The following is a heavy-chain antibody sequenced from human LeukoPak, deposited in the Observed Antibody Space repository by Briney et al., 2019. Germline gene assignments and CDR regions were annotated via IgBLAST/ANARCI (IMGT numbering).Heavy chain of an antibody. J-gene: IGHJ4*02. CDR3: ATYTTGYFDH. Sequence: GESLQISFQSSGYRFTNYWIGWVRQMPGKGLEWMGIIYPGDSDVRYSPSFQGQVTFSADKSITTAYLQWGSLKASDTAMYYCATYTTGYFDHWGQGTLVTVSS. V-gene: IGHV5-51*01. CDR2: IYPGDSDV. D-gene: IGHD3-9*01. CDR1: GYRFTNYW.